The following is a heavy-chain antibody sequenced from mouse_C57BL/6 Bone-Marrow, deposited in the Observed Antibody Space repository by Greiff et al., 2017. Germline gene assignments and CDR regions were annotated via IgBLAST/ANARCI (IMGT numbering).Heavy chain of an antibody. V-gene: IGHV1-69*01. Sequence: VKQSCKASGYTFTSYWMHWVKQRPGQGLEWIGEIDPSDSYTNYNQKFKGKSTLTVDKSSSTAYMQLSSLTSEDSAVYYCARWGDYTWFAYWGQGTLVTVSA. J-gene: IGHJ3*01. CDR1: GYTFTSYW. CDR3: ARWGDYTWFAY. CDR2: IDPSDSYT. D-gene: IGHD2-13*01.